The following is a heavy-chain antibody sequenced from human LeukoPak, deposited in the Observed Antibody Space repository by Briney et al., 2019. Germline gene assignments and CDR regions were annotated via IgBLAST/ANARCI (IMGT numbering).Heavy chain of an antibody. CDR2: IYSSGST. V-gene: IGHV3-53*01. Sequence: GGSLRLSCAASGFTVSSNYMSWVRQAPGKGLEWVSVIYSSGSTYYADSVKGRFTISRDNSKNTLYLQMNSLRAEDTAVYYCARHKPSETMPGAAFDIWGQGTMVTVSS. CDR3: ARHKPSETMPGAAFDI. D-gene: IGHD2-2*01. J-gene: IGHJ3*02. CDR1: GFTVSSNY.